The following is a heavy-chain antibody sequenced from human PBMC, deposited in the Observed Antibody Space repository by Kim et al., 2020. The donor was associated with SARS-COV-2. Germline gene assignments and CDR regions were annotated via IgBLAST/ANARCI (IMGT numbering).Heavy chain of an antibody. CDR3: TTDDYVWGSYRYAPFDY. Sequence: GGSLRLSCAASGFTFSNAWMSWVRQAPGKVLEWVGRIKSKTDGGTTDYAAPVTGRFTISRDDSKNTLYLQMNSLKTEDTAVYYCTTDDYVWGSYRYAPFDYWGQGTLVTDSS. CDR1: GFTFSNAW. D-gene: IGHD3-16*02. CDR2: IKSKTDGGTT. J-gene: IGHJ4*02. V-gene: IGHV3-15*01.